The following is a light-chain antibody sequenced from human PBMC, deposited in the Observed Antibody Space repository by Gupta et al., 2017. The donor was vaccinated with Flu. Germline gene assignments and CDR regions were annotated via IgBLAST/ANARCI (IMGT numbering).Light chain of an antibody. J-gene: IGLJ2*01. V-gene: IGLV2-14*01. Sequence: ITISCTGTSSDIGGYNYVSWYQQHPGKAPRLMMCEDSTRPSRVSPRFSGSKSGNTASLTISGPQAEDEAEYYCSSYKNTNTLGLFGGGTKLTVL. CDR3: SSYKNTNTLGL. CDR2: EDS. CDR1: SSDIGGYNY.